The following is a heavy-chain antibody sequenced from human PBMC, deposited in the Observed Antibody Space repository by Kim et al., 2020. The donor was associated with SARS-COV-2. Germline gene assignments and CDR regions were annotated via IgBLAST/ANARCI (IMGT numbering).Heavy chain of an antibody. Sequence: VKGRFTISRDNSKNSLYLQMNSLRTEDTALYYCAKDISGSHHYYYYGMDVWGQGTTVTVSS. V-gene: IGHV3-43*01. CDR3: AKDISGSHHYYYYGMDV. J-gene: IGHJ6*02. D-gene: IGHD3-22*01.